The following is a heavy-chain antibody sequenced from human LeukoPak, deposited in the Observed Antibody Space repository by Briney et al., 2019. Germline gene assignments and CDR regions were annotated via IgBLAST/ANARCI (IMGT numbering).Heavy chain of an antibody. V-gene: IGHV4-30-4*01. CDR3: ARADYDYVWGSYRYYYFDY. CDR2: IYYSGST. D-gene: IGHD3-16*02. J-gene: IGHJ4*02. CDR1: GGSISSGDYY. Sequence: SQTLSLTCTVSGGSISSGDYYWSWIRQPPGKGLEWIGYIYYSGSTDYNPSLKSRVTISVDTSKKQFSLKLSSVTAADTAVYYCARADYDYVWGSYRYYYFDYWGQGTLVTVPS.